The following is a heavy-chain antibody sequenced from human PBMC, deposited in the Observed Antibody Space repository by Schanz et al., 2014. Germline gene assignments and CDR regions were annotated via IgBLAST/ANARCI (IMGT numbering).Heavy chain of an antibody. D-gene: IGHD7-27*01. V-gene: IGHV3-7*01. CDR3: AKYGGELGVSFEY. CDR2: IKQDGSEK. Sequence: EVQLVESGGGLVQPGGSLRLSCAASGFTFSSYWMSWVRQAPGEGLEWVANIKQDGSEKYYVDSVKGRFTISRDNAKNSREGKRKSLRTEDTGGAYCAKYGGELGVSFEYWGQGTLVTVSS. J-gene: IGHJ4*02. CDR1: GFTFSSYW.